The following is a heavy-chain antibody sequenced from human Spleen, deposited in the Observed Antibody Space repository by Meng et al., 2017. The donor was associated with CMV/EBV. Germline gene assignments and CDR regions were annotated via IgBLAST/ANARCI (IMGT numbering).Heavy chain of an antibody. CDR2: IDYSGST. D-gene: IGHD6-13*01. Sequence: SETLSLTCTVSGGSISSDDYYWSWIRQPPGKGLEWIGYIDYSGSTYYNPSLKSRVTISVDTSKRQFSLKLSSVTAADTAVYCCASYSNIWYVTDYWGQGTLVTVSS. CDR1: GGSISSDDYY. V-gene: IGHV4-30-4*08. CDR3: ASYSNIWYVTDY. J-gene: IGHJ4*02.